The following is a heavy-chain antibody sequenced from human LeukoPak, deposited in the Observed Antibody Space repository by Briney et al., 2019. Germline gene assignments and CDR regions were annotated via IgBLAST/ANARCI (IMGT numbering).Heavy chain of an antibody. Sequence: GGSLRLSCAASGFTFGSYAMHWVRQAPGKGLEWVSYISSSGSTIYYADSVKGRFTISRDNAKNSLYLQMNSLRAEDTAVYYCASIRYFDWPIDYWGQGTLVTVSS. J-gene: IGHJ4*02. CDR3: ASIRYFDWPIDY. V-gene: IGHV3-48*04. CDR1: GFTFGSYA. CDR2: ISSSGSTI. D-gene: IGHD3-9*01.